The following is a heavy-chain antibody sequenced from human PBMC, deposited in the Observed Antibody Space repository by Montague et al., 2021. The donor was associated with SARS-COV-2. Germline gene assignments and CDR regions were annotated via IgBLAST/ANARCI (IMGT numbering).Heavy chain of an antibody. CDR1: GGSISSYY. CDR3: ANFRRTQLLSGTHYYGMDD. Sequence: SETLSLTCTVSGGSISSYYWSWIRQPPGRGLQWIGYISFSGSTNYNPSLKSRVTISVDTSKTQFTLRLSPVTAAATAVYDCANFRRTQLLSGTHYYGMDDWGQGTTVTVSS. CDR2: ISFSGST. J-gene: IGHJ6*02. D-gene: IGHD2-2*01. V-gene: IGHV4-59*01.